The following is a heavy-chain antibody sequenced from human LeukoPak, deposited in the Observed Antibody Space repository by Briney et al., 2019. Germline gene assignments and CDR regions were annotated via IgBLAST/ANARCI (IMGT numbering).Heavy chain of an antibody. CDR1: GGSFSGYY. D-gene: IGHD6-19*01. V-gene: IGHV4-34*01. J-gene: IGHJ4*02. CDR3: ARGGRAVAGEHDY. Sequence: SETLSLTCAAYGGSFSGYYWSWIRQPPGKGLEWIGEINHSGSTNYNPSLKSRVTISVDTSKNQFSLKLSSVTAADTAVYYCARGGRAVAGEHDYWGQGTLVTVSS. CDR2: INHSGST.